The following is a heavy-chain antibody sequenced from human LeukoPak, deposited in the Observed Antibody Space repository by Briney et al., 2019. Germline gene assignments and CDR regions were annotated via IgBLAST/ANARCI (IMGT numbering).Heavy chain of an antibody. V-gene: IGHV1-2*02. D-gene: IGHD5-12*01. Sequence: ASVKVSCKASGYTFTGYYMHWVRQAPGQGLEWMGWINPDNGGTNYAQKFQGRVTMTRDMSISTAYMELSRLRSDDTAVYYRARDPSNSGYDYLYYFDYWGQGTLVTVS. CDR3: ARDPSNSGYDYLYYFDY. J-gene: IGHJ4*02. CDR1: GYTFTGYY. CDR2: INPDNGGT.